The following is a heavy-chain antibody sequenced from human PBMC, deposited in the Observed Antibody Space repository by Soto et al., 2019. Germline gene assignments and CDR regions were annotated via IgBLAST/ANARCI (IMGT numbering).Heavy chain of an antibody. CDR1: TFTFSSYA. D-gene: IGHD4-17*01. Sequence: EMQLLESGGGLVQPGGSLRLSCAASTFTFSSYAMTWVRQVPGKGPEWVSAIRGSGGHTYYADSVKGRFTISRDNSKNTLYLQMNSLRAEDTAVYYCAKDPNGDYLGAFDSWGQGTLVTVSS. CDR3: AKDPNGDYLGAFDS. CDR2: IRGSGGHT. V-gene: IGHV3-23*01. J-gene: IGHJ4*02.